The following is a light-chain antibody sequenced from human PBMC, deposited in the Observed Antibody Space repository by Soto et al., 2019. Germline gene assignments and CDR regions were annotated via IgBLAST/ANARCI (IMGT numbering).Light chain of an antibody. J-gene: IGKJ4*01. CDR2: AAS. V-gene: IGKV1-12*01. CDR1: QGIKSW. Sequence: DIQMTQSPSSVSTSVGDRVTITCRASQGIKSWLAWYQHKPGKAPKVLIFAASSLQRGVPSRFSGSGSGTDFTLTISNLQHEDFATYYCQQVNSIPLTFGGGTKGDIK. CDR3: QQVNSIPLT.